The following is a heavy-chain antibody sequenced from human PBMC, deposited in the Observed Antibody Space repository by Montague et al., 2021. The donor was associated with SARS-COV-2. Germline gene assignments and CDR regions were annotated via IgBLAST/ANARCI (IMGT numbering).Heavy chain of an antibody. V-gene: IGHV4-59*12. Sequence: SETLSLTCTVSGGSISSYYWSWIRQPPGKGLEWIGDIYYSGSTNYNPSLKSRVTISVDTSKNQFSLKLSSVTAADTAVYYCARVCYYGLWTSLGMDVWGQGTMVTVSS. CDR3: ARVCYYGLWTSLGMDV. CDR2: IYYSGST. D-gene: IGHD3-10*01. CDR1: GGSISSYY. J-gene: IGHJ6*02.